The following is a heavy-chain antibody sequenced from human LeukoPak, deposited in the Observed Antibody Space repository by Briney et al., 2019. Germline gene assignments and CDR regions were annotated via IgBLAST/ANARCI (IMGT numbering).Heavy chain of an antibody. CDR3: TKGTIWLPFDY. D-gene: IGHD5-18*01. CDR2: ISYDGSNK. Sequence: GRSLRLSCAASGFTFSSYAMHWVRQAPGKGLEWVAVISYDGSNKYYADSVKGRFTISRDNSKNTLYLQMNSLRAEDTAVYYCTKGTIWLPFDYWGQGTLVTVSS. CDR1: GFTFSSYA. V-gene: IGHV3-30-3*01. J-gene: IGHJ4*02.